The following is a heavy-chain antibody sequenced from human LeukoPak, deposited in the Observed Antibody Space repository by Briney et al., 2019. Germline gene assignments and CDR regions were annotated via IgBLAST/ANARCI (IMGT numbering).Heavy chain of an antibody. V-gene: IGHV3-23*01. CDR2: IDRSGGST. J-gene: IGHJ4*02. CDR3: AKAHNFDY. Sequence: PGGSLRLSCAASGFTFSSDAMNWVRQAPGKGLEWVSVIDRSGGSTWYADSVKGRFTISRDNSENTLYLQMNSLRAEDTAVYYCAKAHNFDYWGQGTLVTVSS. CDR1: GFTFSSDA.